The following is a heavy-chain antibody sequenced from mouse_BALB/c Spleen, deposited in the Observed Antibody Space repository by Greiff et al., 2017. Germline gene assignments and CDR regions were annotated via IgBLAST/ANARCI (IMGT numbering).Heavy chain of an antibody. V-gene: IGHV14-3*02. CDR3: ARSYGSSWLL. J-gene: IGHJ3*01. D-gene: IGHD1-1*01. CDR2: IDPANGNT. CDR1: GFNIKDTY. Sequence: VQLHQSGAELVKPGASVKLSCTASGFNIKDTYMHWVKQRPEQGLEWIGRIDPANGNTKYDPKFQGKATITADTSSNTAYLQLSSLTSEDTAVYYCARSYGSSWLLWGQGTLVTVSA.